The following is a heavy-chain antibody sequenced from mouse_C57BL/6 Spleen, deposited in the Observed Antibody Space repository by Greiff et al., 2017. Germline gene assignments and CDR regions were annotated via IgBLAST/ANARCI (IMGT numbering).Heavy chain of an antibody. CDR2: INPSSGYT. Sequence: QVQLQQSGAELAKPGASVKLSCKASGYTFTSYWMHWVKQRPGQGLEWIGYINPSSGYTKYNQKFKDKATLTADKSSSTAYMQLSSLTYEDSAVYYGATSLVYYDYDEGGMDYWGQGTSVTVSS. CDR3: ATSLVYYDYDEGGMDY. D-gene: IGHD2-4*01. J-gene: IGHJ4*01. CDR1: GYTFTSYW. V-gene: IGHV1-7*01.